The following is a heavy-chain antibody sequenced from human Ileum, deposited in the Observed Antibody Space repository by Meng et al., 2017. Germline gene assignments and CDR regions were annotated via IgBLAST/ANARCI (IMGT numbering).Heavy chain of an antibody. CDR1: EFTVRNNY. J-gene: IGHJ4*02. CDR3: AGHTELDC. Sequence: EVQLVESGGGLVQPGGSLRLSCAASEFTVRNNYMSWVRQAPGKGLGWVSLIYSGGNTKYADSVKGRFAISRDNSKNTLYLQMNSLRAEDTAVYYCAGHTELDCWGQGALVTVSS. V-gene: IGHV3-66*04. CDR2: IYSGGNT.